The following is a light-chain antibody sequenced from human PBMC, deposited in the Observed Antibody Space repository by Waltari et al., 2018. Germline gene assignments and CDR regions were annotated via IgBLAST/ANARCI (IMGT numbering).Light chain of an antibody. J-gene: IGKJ3*01. CDR1: QSSSTN. V-gene: IGKV3-15*01. Sequence: ERVMTQSPDILSVSPGETVTLSCRASQSSSTNVAWYQHKPGQAPRLLIYNGATRDTGIPATFSGSGSGTEFTLTISSLQPEDFAVYYCLHRSNWPPLFTFGPGTKGDIK. CDR3: LHRSNWPPLFT. CDR2: NGA.